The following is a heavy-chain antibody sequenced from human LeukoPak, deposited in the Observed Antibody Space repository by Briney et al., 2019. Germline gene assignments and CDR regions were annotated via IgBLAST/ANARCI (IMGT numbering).Heavy chain of an antibody. CDR1: GYTFTSYS. CDR3: ARDSDTSDWAWVY. CDR2: INAGIGET. D-gene: IGHD6-19*01. J-gene: IGHJ4*02. V-gene: IGHV1-3*01. Sequence: ASAKVSCKASGYTFTSYSKYTIHWVRQAPGQRLEWMGWINAGIGETRYSQRFQGRVTFTGDTSANTVYMELNSLISEDTAVYYCARDSDTSDWAWVYWGQGTLVTVSS.